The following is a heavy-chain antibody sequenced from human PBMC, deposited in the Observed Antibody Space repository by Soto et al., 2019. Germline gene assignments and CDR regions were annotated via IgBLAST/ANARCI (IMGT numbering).Heavy chain of an antibody. CDR3: ARGGAADIVLMVYALDY. CDR2: INHSGST. Sequence: ASETLSLTCAVYGGSFSGYYWSWIRQPPGKGLEWIGEINHSGSTNYNPSLKSRVTISVDTSKNQFSLKLSSVTAADTAVYYCARGGAADIVLMVYALDYWGQGTLVTVSS. D-gene: IGHD2-8*01. J-gene: IGHJ4*02. CDR1: GGSFSGYY. V-gene: IGHV4-34*01.